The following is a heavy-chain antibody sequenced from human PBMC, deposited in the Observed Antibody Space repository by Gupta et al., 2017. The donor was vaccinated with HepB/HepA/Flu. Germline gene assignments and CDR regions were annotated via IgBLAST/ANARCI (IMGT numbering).Heavy chain of an antibody. CDR2: SKAKIDGGTP. V-gene: IGHV3-15*05. J-gene: IGHJ4*02. CDR3: TTDVAEKP. CDR1: GITFNIAS. Sequence: VPLVESGGGFVKPGGSLRLSCRVLGITFNIASMSWVRQSPGKGLEWIGRSKAKIDGGTPEYAAPVKDRFTISRDESKDTMYLQMNSLQSEDTAMYYCTTDVAEKPWGQGTQGTVSS. D-gene: IGHD6-19*01.